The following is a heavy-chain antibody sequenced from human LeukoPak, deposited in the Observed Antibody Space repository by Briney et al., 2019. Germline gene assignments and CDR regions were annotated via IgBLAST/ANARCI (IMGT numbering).Heavy chain of an antibody. CDR2: IKGETDGGTI. D-gene: IGHD2/OR15-2a*01. J-gene: IGHJ4*02. CDR3: TTAPGGNRLY. V-gene: IGHV3-15*01. Sequence: PGGSLRLSCAASGITFSDAWMSWVRQAPGKGLEWVGRIKGETDGGTIDYAAPVKGRFTISRDDSTNTLYLQMNSLKTEDAAIYYCTTAPGGNRLYWGQGTLVTVSS. CDR1: GITFSDAW.